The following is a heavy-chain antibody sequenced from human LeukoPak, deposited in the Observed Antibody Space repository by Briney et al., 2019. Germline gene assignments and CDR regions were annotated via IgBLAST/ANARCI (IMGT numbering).Heavy chain of an antibody. CDR2: ISWNSGSI. Sequence: GGSLRLSCAASGFTFDDYAMHWDRQAPGKGLEWVSGISWNSGSIGYADSVKGRFTISRDNAKNSLCLQMNSLRAEDTALYYCAKAAKTYSSSWEGVYYYYMDVWGKGTTVTISS. D-gene: IGHD6-13*01. J-gene: IGHJ6*03. CDR1: GFTFDDYA. CDR3: AKAAKTYSSSWEGVYYYYMDV. V-gene: IGHV3-9*01.